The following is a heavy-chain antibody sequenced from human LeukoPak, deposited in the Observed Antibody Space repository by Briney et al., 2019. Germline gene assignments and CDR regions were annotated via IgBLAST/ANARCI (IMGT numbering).Heavy chain of an antibody. J-gene: IGHJ4*02. D-gene: IGHD1-26*01. CDR3: ARDRYSGSYGGDFDY. V-gene: IGHV3-64*01. CDR1: GFTFSSYA. CDR2: ISSNGGGT. Sequence: PGGSPRLSCAASGFTFSSYAMHWFRHAPGKGLVYVLAISSNGGGTYYANSVKCRFAISRDNSKNTLYLQMGSLRAEDMALYYCARDRYSGSYGGDFDYWGQGTLVTVSS.